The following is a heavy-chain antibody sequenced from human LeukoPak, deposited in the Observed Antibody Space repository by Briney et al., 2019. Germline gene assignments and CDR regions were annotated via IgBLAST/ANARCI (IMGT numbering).Heavy chain of an antibody. V-gene: IGHV3-48*01. CDR2: ISSSSSTI. CDR3: ARDDIVARYAFDI. D-gene: IGHD5-12*01. CDR1: GFTFSSYS. J-gene: IGHJ3*02. Sequence: GGSLRLSCAASGFTFSSYSMNWVRQAPGKGLEWVSYISSSSSTIYYADSVKGRFTISRDNAKNSLYLQMNSLRAEDTAVYYCARDDIVARYAFDIWGQGTMVTVSS.